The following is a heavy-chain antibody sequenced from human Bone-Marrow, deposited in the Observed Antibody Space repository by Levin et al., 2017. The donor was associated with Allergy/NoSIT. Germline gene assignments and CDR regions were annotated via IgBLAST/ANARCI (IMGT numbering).Heavy chain of an antibody. D-gene: IGHD7-27*01. J-gene: IGHJ5*02. CDR3: ARRNVLAPGEDWFDP. Sequence: SCGVSDDSISSSNWWTWVRQPPGKGLEWIGEIYHSGSTNYNPSPKSRVTISVEKSKNQFSLKLSPVTAADTAVYYCARRNVLAPGEDWFDPWGQGTLVTVSS. V-gene: IGHV4-4*02. CDR2: IYHSGST. CDR1: DDSISSSNW.